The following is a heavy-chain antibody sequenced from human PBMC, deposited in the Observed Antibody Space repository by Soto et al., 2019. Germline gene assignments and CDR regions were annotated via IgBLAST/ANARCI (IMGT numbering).Heavy chain of an antibody. D-gene: IGHD2-15*01. V-gene: IGHV3-30*03. CDR1: GFTFSNYA. Sequence: PGGSLRLSCVASGFTFSNYAMHWVRQAPGKGLEWVAIVSYDGDNEYYGDSVRGRFTISRDNARNSLYLQMNSLRAEDTAVYYCARVPGTARWWDFWGQGTLVTVSS. J-gene: IGHJ4*02. CDR2: VSYDGDNE. CDR3: ARVPGTARWWDF.